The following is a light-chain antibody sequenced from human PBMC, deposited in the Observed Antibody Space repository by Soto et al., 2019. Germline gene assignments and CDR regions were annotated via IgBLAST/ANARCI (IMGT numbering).Light chain of an antibody. V-gene: IGLV1-51*01. CDR3: GTCDTSLSGGL. J-gene: IGLJ2*01. CDR1: RSNIGNNF. CDR2: DNN. Sequence: QSVLTQPPSVSAAPGQTVTISCSGGRSNIGNNFVSWYQQLPGTAPKLHIYDNNNRPSGIPDRFSASRSATSATLAITGLETGDGAFYYCGTCDTSLSGGLFGGGTTHTVL.